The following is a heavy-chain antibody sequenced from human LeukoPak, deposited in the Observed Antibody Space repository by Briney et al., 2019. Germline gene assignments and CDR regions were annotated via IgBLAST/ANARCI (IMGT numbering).Heavy chain of an antibody. J-gene: IGHJ4*02. V-gene: IGHV4-30-2*01. Sequence: SETLSLTCTVSGGSISSGGYYWSWIRQPPGKGLEWIGYIYHSGSTYYNPSLKSRVTISVDRSKNQFSLKLSSVTAADTAVYYCASETRGYSDFDYWGQGTLVTVSS. CDR1: GGSISSGGYY. CDR3: ASETRGYSDFDY. D-gene: IGHD5-18*01. CDR2: IYHSGST.